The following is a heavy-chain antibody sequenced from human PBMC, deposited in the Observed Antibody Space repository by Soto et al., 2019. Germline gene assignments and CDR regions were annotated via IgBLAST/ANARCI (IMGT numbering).Heavy chain of an antibody. V-gene: IGHV4-59*01. Sequence: SLTCSVSGRSMSSNYWSWIRQSPDKGLEWLGYVFYGGTDYNPSLGGRVSMSVETSKSHFSLKLTSVTVADTAVYYCASYRGALYFESWGPGILVTVSS. CDR2: VFYGGT. J-gene: IGHJ4*02. D-gene: IGHD3-16*01. CDR3: ASYRGALYFES. CDR1: GRSMSSNY.